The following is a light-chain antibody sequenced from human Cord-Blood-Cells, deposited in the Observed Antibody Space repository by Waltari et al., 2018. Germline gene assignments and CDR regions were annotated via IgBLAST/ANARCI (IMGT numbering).Light chain of an antibody. CDR2: DVS. CDR3: SSYTSSSTWV. J-gene: IGLJ3*02. Sequence: QSALTQPASVSGSPGPSITISCTGTSSDVGGYNNVSWYQQHPGKAPKLIIYDVSIRPSGVSNRFSGSKSGNTASLTISGLQAEDEADYYCSSYTSSSTWVFGGGTKLTVL. V-gene: IGLV2-14*01. CDR1: SSDVGGYNN.